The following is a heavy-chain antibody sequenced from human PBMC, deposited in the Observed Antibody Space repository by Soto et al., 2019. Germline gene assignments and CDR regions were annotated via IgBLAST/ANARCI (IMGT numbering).Heavy chain of an antibody. CDR2: ISGSGGIT. Sequence: EVQLLESGGGLVQPGGSLRLACAASGFTFINYAMSWVRQAPGKGLEWVSGISGSGGITYYADSVRGRFTISRDNSKNTLSLQMNSLRDEDTALYYCVKDFRCADWGQGTRVTVSS. CDR3: VKDFRCAD. CDR1: GFTFINYA. D-gene: IGHD2-8*01. J-gene: IGHJ4*02. V-gene: IGHV3-23*01.